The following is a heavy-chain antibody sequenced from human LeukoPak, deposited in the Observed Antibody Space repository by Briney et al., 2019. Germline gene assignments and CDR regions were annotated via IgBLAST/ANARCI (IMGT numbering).Heavy chain of an antibody. CDR2: IYYSGST. J-gene: IGHJ6*02. CDR3: ARAAGYYYDSSGHPNTYYYYGMDV. D-gene: IGHD3-22*01. CDR1: GGSISSYY. V-gene: IGHV4-59*01. Sequence: SETLSLTCTVSGGSISSYYWSWIRQPPGKGLEWIGYIYYSGSTNYNPSLKSRVTISVDTSKNQFSLKLSSVTAADTAVYYCARAAGYYYDSSGHPNTYYYYGMDVWGQGTTVTVSS.